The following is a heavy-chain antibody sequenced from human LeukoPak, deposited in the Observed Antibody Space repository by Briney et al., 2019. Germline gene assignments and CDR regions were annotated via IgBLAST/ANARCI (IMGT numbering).Heavy chain of an antibody. CDR2: ISAYNGNT. CDR1: GYTFTSYG. V-gene: IGHV1-18*01. J-gene: IGHJ6*03. CDR3: ARDLRYSSGWSASGMDV. Sequence: ASVKVSCKSSGYTFTSYGISWVRQAPAQGLEWMGWISAYNGNTNYAQKLQGRVSMTTDTSTSTAYMDLRSLRSDDTAVYYRARDLRYSSGWSASGMDVWGKGTTVTISS. D-gene: IGHD6-19*01.